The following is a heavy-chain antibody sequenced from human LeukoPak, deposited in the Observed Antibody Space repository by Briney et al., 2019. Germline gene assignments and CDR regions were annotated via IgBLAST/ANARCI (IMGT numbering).Heavy chain of an antibody. CDR1: GGSIRSSYYY. D-gene: IGHD2/OR15-2a*01. CDR2: IYDSGST. J-gene: IGHJ4*02. V-gene: IGHV4-39*01. CDR3: ARHDRIIASPLV. Sequence: PSETLSLTCTVSGGSIRSSYYYWGWIRQPPGKGLEWIGSIYDSGSTYYNPSLKSRVTISVDTSKNQFSLKLNSVTAADTAVYYCARHDRIIASPLVWGQGTLVTVSS.